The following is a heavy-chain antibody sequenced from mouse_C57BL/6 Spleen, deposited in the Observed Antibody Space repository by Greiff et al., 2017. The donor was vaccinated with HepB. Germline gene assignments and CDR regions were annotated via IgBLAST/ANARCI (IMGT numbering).Heavy chain of an antibody. Sequence: EVKLMESGGGLVQPGGSLKLSCAASGFTFSDYYMYWVRQTPEKRLEWVAYISNGGGSTYYPDTVKGRFTFSRDNAKNTLYLQMSRLKSEDTAMYYCARGDYDYEGYFDVWGTGTTVTVSS. CDR1: GFTFSDYY. D-gene: IGHD2-4*01. J-gene: IGHJ1*03. V-gene: IGHV5-12*01. CDR2: ISNGGGST. CDR3: ARGDYDYEGYFDV.